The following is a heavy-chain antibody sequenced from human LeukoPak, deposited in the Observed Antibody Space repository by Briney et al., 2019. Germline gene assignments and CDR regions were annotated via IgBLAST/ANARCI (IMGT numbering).Heavy chain of an antibody. CDR2: IYYSGST. Sequence: KPSETLSLTCTVSGGSISSYYWSWIRQPPGKGLEWIGYIYYSGSTNYNPSLKSRVTISVDTSKNQFSLKLSSVTAADTAVYYCAREEASYDFWSGYYTKWFDPWGQGTLVTVSS. CDR1: GGSISSYY. J-gene: IGHJ5*02. CDR3: AREEASYDFWSGYYTKWFDP. V-gene: IGHV4-59*01. D-gene: IGHD3-3*01.